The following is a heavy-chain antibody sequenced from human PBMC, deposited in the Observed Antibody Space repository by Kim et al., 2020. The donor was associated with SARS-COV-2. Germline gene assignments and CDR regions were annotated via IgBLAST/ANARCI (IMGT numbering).Heavy chain of an antibody. D-gene: IGHD3-10*01. V-gene: IGHV3-23*01. CDR1: GFTFSSYV. J-gene: IGHJ6*02. Sequence: GGSLRLSCAASGFTFSSYVMRWVRQAPGKGLEWVSSITSSGGSTYYTDAVKGRFSISRDNSKNTLYLQMNSLRAEDTAVYYCAKEGGYDSSYYAMDVWGQGTAVTVSS. CDR3: AKEGGYDSSYYAMDV. CDR2: ITSSGGST.